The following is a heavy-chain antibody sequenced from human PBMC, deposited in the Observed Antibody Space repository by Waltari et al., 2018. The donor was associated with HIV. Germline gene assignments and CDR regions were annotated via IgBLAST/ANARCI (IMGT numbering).Heavy chain of an antibody. D-gene: IGHD6-6*01. J-gene: IGHJ6*02. CDR1: GFTFSAYW. CDR2: IKQDGSGK. V-gene: IGHV3-7*01. Sequence: EVQLVESGGGLVQPGGSLRPSCAASGFTFSAYWMSWAGQAQGKGLEWVANIKQDGSGKYYVDSVKGRFTISRDNAKNSRYLQMNSLRAEDTAVYYCARDMRIAARPYGMDVWGQGTTVTVSS. CDR3: ARDMRIAARPYGMDV.